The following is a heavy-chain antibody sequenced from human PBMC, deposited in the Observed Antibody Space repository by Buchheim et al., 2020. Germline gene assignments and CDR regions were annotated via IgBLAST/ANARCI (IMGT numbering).Heavy chain of an antibody. J-gene: IGHJ5*02. Sequence: QVHLVQSGAEVKEPGASVKVSCKASGYTFTDYYIHWVRQAPGQGLEWMAWINPNGGDTRCAQKFQGRVTMTRNTSISPAYMELSSLRSEDTAVYYCARALTSPDMGVFDPWGQGTL. CDR1: GYTFTDYY. D-gene: IGHD3-16*01. CDR3: ARALTSPDMGVFDP. V-gene: IGHV1-8*02. CDR2: INPNGGDT.